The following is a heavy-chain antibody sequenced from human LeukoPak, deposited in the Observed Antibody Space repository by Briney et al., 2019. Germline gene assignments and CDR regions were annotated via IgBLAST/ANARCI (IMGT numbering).Heavy chain of an antibody. D-gene: IGHD2-2*01. CDR1: GFTFSTYS. CDR2: ISSSSSI. CDR3: ARGIIVVPAALFRDYMDV. Sequence: PGGSLRLSCAASGFTFSTYSMNWVRQAPGKGLEWVSSISSSSSIYYADSVKGQFTISKDNAKNSLYLQMNSLRAEDTAVYYCARGIIVVPAALFRDYMDVWGKGTTVTVSS. V-gene: IGHV3-21*01. J-gene: IGHJ6*03.